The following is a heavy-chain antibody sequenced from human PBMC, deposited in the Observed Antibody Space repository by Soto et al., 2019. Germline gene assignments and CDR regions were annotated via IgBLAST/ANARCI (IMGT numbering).Heavy chain of an antibody. J-gene: IGHJ5*02. Sequence: SSVNVSCKASGYTFNDYKIHWVRQAPGQGLEWMGWINPKSDVTNYAHKFKDRVTMTRDTSNNTAYLDLSRLTFDDTALYYCARGAMLSAALSTWFDPWGQGTPVTVSS. D-gene: IGHD2-2*01. V-gene: IGHV1-2*02. CDR3: ARGAMLSAALSTWFDP. CDR1: GYTFNDYK. CDR2: INPKSDVT.